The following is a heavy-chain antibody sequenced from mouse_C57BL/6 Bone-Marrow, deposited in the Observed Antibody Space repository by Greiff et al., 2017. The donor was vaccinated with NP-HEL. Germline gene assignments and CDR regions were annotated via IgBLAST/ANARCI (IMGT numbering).Heavy chain of an antibody. CDR1: GYTFTDYY. CDR3: ARTPYYYGSSDDY. V-gene: IGHV1-76*01. Sequence: QVQLQQSGAELVRPGASVKLSCKASGYTFTDYYINWVKQRPGQGLEWIARIYPGSGNTYYNEKFKGKATLTAEKSSSTAYMQLSSLTSEDSAVYFCARTPYYYGSSDDYWGQGTTLTVSS. CDR2: IYPGSGNT. D-gene: IGHD1-1*01. J-gene: IGHJ2*01.